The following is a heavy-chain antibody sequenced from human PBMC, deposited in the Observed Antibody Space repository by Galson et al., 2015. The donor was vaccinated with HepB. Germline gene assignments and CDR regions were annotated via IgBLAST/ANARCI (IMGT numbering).Heavy chain of an antibody. V-gene: IGHV1-69*13. CDR1: GGTFSSYA. CDR2: IIPIFGTA. D-gene: IGHD3-9*01. Sequence: SVKVSCKASGGTFSSYAISWARQAPGQGLEWMGGIIPIFGTANYAQKFQGRVTITADESTSTAYMELSSLRSEDTAVYYCARAMTGYYKSLDYWGQGTLVTVSS. J-gene: IGHJ4*02. CDR3: ARAMTGYYKSLDY.